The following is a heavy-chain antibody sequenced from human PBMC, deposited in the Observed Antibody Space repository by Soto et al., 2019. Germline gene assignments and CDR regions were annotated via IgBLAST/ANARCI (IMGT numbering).Heavy chain of an antibody. CDR2: ISAYNGNT. CDR1: RETLANRA. D-gene: IGHD3-16*01. CDR3: ARGGNRIGY. V-gene: IGHV1-18*01. Sequence: PVKPRSKASRETLANRASSWVRQAPGQGLEWMGWISAYNGNTNYVQKFQGRVTMTTDTSTSTAYMELRSLRSDDTGVYYCARGGNRIGYWGQGILVTLSS. J-gene: IGHJ4*02.